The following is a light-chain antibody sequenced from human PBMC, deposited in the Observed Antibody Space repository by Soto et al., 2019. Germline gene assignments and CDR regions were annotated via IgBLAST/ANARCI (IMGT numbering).Light chain of an antibody. Sequence: QSVLTQPPSASGTPGQRVTISCSGSSSNIGSNTVKWYQQLPGTAPKLLIYSNNQRPSGVPDRFSGSKSGTSASLAISGLQSEDEADYYCSTWDDSLSGPLFGGGTKLTVL. J-gene: IGLJ2*01. CDR2: SNN. CDR1: SSNIGSNT. CDR3: STWDDSLSGPL. V-gene: IGLV1-44*01.